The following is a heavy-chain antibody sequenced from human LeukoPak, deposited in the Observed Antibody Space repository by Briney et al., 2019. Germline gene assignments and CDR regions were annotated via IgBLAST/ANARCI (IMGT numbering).Heavy chain of an antibody. J-gene: IGHJ3*02. CDR3: ARDSSGWYPEEFDAFDI. D-gene: IGHD6-19*01. CDR1: GGSIVSYY. Sequence: SETLSPTGTASGGSIVSYYGSWIGKPPGKELGGMGYIYYSGSTNYNPSLKSRVTISVDTSKNQFSLKLSSVTAADTAVYYCARDSSGWYPEEFDAFDIWGQGTMVTVSS. V-gene: IGHV4-59*01. CDR2: IYYSGST.